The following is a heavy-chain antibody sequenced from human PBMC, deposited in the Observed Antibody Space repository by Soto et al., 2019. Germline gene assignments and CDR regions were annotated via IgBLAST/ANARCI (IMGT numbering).Heavy chain of an antibody. Sequence: QVQLVQSGAEVKNPGASVKVSCKASGYTFTGYYMHWVRQAPGQGLEWMGRINPNSGGTNNAQKLQGGGNLTSETSISNPHLDSSRLTSDDTSVYYCAVLWAGYCSAGNCPGWGQGTLVTVSS. CDR2: INPNSGGT. D-gene: IGHD2-15*01. CDR3: AVLWAGYCSAGNCPG. J-gene: IGHJ4*02. CDR1: GYTFTGYY. V-gene: IGHV1-2*02.